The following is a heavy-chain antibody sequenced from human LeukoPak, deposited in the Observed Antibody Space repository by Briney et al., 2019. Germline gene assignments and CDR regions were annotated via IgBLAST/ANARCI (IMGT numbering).Heavy chain of an antibody. CDR1: GYTFTGYY. V-gene: IGHV1-2*02. D-gene: IGHD1-26*01. CDR2: INPNSGGT. Sequence: ASVKVSCKASGYTFTGYYMHWVRQAPGQGVEWMGWINPNSGGTNYAQKFQGRVTMTRDTSISTAYMELSRLRSDDTAVYYCARDPIVGATIVEYYFDYWGQGTLVTVSS. J-gene: IGHJ4*02. CDR3: ARDPIVGATIVEYYFDY.